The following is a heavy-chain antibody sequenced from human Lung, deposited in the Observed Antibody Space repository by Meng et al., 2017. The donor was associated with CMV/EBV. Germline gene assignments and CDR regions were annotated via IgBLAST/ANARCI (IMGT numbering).Heavy chain of an antibody. V-gene: IGHV4-39*02. D-gene: IGHD3-3*01. CDR2: IYYSGST. Sequence: GXXKLSCTVSGGSISSSSYYWGWIRQPPGKGLEWIGSIYYSGSTYYNPSLKSRVTISVDTSKNQFSLKLSSVTAADTAVYYCARDATIFGVVDPYYYGMDVWXQGTXVTVSS. CDR1: GGSISSSSYY. CDR3: ARDATIFGVVDPYYYGMDV. J-gene: IGHJ6*02.